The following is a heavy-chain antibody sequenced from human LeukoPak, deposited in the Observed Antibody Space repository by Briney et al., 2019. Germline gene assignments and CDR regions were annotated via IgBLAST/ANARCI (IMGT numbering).Heavy chain of an antibody. CDR2: ISGSGGST. CDR1: GFTVSSNY. CDR3: AKPRGEEWLVGLYDAFDI. D-gene: IGHD6-19*01. V-gene: IGHV3-23*01. Sequence: GGSLRLSCAASGFTVSSNYVSWVRQAPGKGLEWVSAISGSGGSTYYADSVKGRFTISRDNSKNTLYLQMNSLRAEDTAVFYCAKPRGEEWLVGLYDAFDIWGQGTMVTVSS. J-gene: IGHJ3*02.